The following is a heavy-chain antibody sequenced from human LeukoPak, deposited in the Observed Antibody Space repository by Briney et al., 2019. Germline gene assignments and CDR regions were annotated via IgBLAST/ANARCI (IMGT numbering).Heavy chain of an antibody. J-gene: IGHJ2*01. CDR3: ARDAAVLTGYPYWYFDL. Sequence: RPGGSLRLSCAASGFTFSDHYMAWVRQAPGKGLEWLSYISSAAATTYYPDFVKGRFTISRDNAKNLLFLEMTNLRVDDTAVYYCARDAAVLTGYPYWYFDLWGRGTLVSVSS. CDR2: ISSAAATT. V-gene: IGHV3-11*01. CDR1: GFTFSDHY. D-gene: IGHD3-9*01.